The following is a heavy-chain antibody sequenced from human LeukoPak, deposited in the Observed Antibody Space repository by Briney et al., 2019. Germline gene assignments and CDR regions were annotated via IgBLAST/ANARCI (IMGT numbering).Heavy chain of an antibody. CDR2: IKQDGSEK. CDR3: ARASIWFGSLTFDY. Sequence: GGSLRLSCAASGFTFSSYWMSWVRQAPGKGLEWVANIKQDGSEKYYVDSVKGRFTISRDNAKNSLYLQMNGLRAEDTAVYYCARASIWFGSLTFDYWGQGTLVTVSS. D-gene: IGHD3-10*01. V-gene: IGHV3-7*03. CDR1: GFTFSSYW. J-gene: IGHJ4*02.